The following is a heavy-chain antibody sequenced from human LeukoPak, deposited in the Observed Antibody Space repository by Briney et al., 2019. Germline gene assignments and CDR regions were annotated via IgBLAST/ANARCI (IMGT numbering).Heavy chain of an antibody. Sequence: GASVKVSCKAPGYTFTGYYMHWVRQAPGQGLEWMGWINPNSGGTNYAQKFQGRVTMTRDTSISTAYMELSRLRSDDTAVYYCARGIAARLPEYFQHWGQGTLVTVSS. D-gene: IGHD6-6*01. V-gene: IGHV1-2*02. CDR2: INPNSGGT. CDR3: ARGIAARLPEYFQH. CDR1: GYTFTGYY. J-gene: IGHJ1*01.